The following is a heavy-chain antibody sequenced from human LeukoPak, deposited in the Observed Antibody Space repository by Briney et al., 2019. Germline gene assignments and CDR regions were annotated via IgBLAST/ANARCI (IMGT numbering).Heavy chain of an antibody. V-gene: IGHV4-59*01. CDR2: IFYSGTT. D-gene: IGHD5-18*01. Sequence: SETLSLTCTVSSGSISSDYWSWIRQPPGKGLEWIGYIFYSGTTNYNPSLKSRVTMSVDTSKKQFSLKLSSVTAADTAVYYCARGGYTYGDFDYWGQGTLVTVSS. J-gene: IGHJ4*02. CDR1: SGSISSDY. CDR3: ARGGYTYGDFDY.